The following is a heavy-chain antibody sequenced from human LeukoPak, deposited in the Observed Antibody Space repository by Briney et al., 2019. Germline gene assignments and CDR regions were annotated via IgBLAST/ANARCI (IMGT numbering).Heavy chain of an antibody. CDR2: ISDDGNND. V-gene: IGHV3-30-3*01. D-gene: IGHD3-22*01. CDR3: ARSQSTFLLYYYDSSGFLIKD. Sequence: GGSLRLSCAASGFTFNNFAMHWVRQAPGKGMEWVAVISDDGNNDYYADSVQGRFTISRDNSKNTLYLQMSSLRAEDTAMYYCARSQSTFLLYYYDSSGFLIKDWDQGTLLTVSS. J-gene: IGHJ4*02. CDR1: GFTFNNFA.